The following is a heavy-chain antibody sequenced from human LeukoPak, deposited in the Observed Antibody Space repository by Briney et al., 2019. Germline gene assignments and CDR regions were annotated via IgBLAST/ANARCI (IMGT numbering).Heavy chain of an antibody. Sequence: SETLSLTCAVYGGSFSGYYWSWIRQPPGKGLEWIGEINHSGSTNYNPSLKSRVTISVDTSKNQFSLKLSSVTAADTAVYYCARGFYGGYVPFDPWGQGTLVTVSS. CDR2: INHSGST. V-gene: IGHV4-34*01. CDR1: GGSFSGYY. CDR3: ARGFYGGYVPFDP. J-gene: IGHJ5*02. D-gene: IGHD4-17*01.